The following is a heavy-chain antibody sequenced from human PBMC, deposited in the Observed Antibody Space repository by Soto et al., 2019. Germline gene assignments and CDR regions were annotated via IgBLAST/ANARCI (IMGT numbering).Heavy chain of an antibody. CDR2: INAGNGNT. CDR3: ARDNDWLSPFDAFDI. V-gene: IGHV1-3*01. CDR1: GYTFTSYA. D-gene: IGHD3-9*01. Sequence: ASVQVSCKASGYTFTSYAMHWVRQAPGQRLEWMGWINAGNGNTKYSQKFQGRVTITRDTSASTAYMELSSLRSEDTAVYYCARDNDWLSPFDAFDIWGQGTMVTVSS. J-gene: IGHJ3*02.